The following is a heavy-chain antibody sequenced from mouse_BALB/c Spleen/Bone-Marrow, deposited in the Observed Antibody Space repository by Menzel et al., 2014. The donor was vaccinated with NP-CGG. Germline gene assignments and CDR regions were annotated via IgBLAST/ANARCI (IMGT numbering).Heavy chain of an antibody. V-gene: IGHV5-12-2*01. J-gene: IGHJ4*01. D-gene: IGHD3-1*01. CDR3: ARHVGNPYAMDY. Sequence: EVKLVESGGGLVQPGGSLKLSCAASGFTFSSYTMSWVRQTPEKRLEWVAYVSNGGGSTYYPDTVKGRFTISRDNAKNTLYPQMSSLKSEDTAMYYCARHVGNPYAMDYWGQGTSVTVSS. CDR1: GFTFSSYT. CDR2: VSNGGGST.